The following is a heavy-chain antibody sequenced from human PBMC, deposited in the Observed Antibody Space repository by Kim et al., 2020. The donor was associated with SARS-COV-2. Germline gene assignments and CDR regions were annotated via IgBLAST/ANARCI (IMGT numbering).Heavy chain of an antibody. CDR1: GYTFTSYG. CDR2: ISAYNGNT. D-gene: IGHD3-9*01. Sequence: ASVKVSCKASGYTFTSYGISWVRQAPGQGLEWMGWISAYNGNTNYAQKLQGRVTMTTDTSTSTAYMELRSLRSDDTAVYYCARDGDYDILTGYYMFYYYYGMDVWGQGTTVTVSS. J-gene: IGHJ6*02. V-gene: IGHV1-18*04. CDR3: ARDGDYDILTGYYMFYYYYGMDV.